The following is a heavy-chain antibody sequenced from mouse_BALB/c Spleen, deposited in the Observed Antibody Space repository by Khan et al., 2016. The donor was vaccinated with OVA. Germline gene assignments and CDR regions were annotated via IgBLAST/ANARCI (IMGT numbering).Heavy chain of an antibody. CDR3: SRVGPYHGNYGAWCAY. D-gene: IGHD2-10*01. V-gene: IGHV1-4*01. Sequence: VQLQESGAELARPGASVKMSCKASGYTFTSYTIHWVKQRPGQGLEWIGYINPTNIYTNYNQKFRDKATLTADKSSRTAYMQLSSLTSDDSAVYYGSRVGPYHGNYGAWCAYWGQGTRVTVSA. CDR1: GYTFTSYT. J-gene: IGHJ3*01. CDR2: INPTNIYT.